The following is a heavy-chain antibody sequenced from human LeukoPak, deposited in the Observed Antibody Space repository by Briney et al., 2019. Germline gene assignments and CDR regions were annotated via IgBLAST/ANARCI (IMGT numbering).Heavy chain of an antibody. Sequence: SVKVSCKASGGTFISYAISWVRQAPGQGLEWMGGIIPIFGTANYAQKFQGRVTITADESTSTAYMELSSLRSEDTAVYYCASWTRYYGSGSYTYYFDYWGQGTLVTVSS. J-gene: IGHJ4*02. D-gene: IGHD3-10*01. V-gene: IGHV1-69*13. CDR1: GGTFISYA. CDR2: IIPIFGTA. CDR3: ASWTRYYGSGSYTYYFDY.